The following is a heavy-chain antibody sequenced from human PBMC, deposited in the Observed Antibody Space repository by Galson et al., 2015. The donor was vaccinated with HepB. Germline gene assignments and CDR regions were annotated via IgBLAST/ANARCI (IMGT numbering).Heavy chain of an antibody. CDR1: GYLFSGYW. CDR3: ARRGGESSSHSRLDN. V-gene: IGHV5-51*01. J-gene: IGHJ4*02. D-gene: IGHD2-2*01. CDR2: IYPGDSAT. Sequence: QSGAEVKKPGESLTISCQGIGYLFSGYWIGWVRQMPGKGLEWMGIIYPGDSATSFSPSFQGQVTISADQSSSVVYLQWTSLKPSDTAIYFRARRGGESSSHSRLDNWGQGTLVTVSS.